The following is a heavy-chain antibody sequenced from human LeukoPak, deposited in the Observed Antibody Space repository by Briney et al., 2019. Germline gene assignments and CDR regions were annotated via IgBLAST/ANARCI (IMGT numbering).Heavy chain of an antibody. CDR1: GGTFSSYA. V-gene: IGHV1-69*06. D-gene: IGHD3-10*01. CDR3: ARTSYGSGSYYLNWFDP. J-gene: IGHJ5*02. Sequence: SVKVSCKASGGTFSSYAISWVRQAPGQGLEWMGGIIPIFGTANYAQKFQGRVTITADKSTSTAYMELSSLRSEDTAVYYCARTSYGSGSYYLNWFDPWGQGTLVTVSS. CDR2: IIPIFGTA.